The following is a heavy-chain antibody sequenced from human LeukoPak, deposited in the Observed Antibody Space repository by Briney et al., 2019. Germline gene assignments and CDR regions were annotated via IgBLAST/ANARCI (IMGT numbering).Heavy chain of an antibody. J-gene: IGHJ6*02. Sequence: SETLSLTCAVYGGSFSGYYWSWIRQPPGKGLEWIGEINHSGSTNYNPSLKSRVTISVDASKNQFSLKLSSVTAADTAVYYCARTPYYYYGMDVWGQGTTVTVSS. CDR1: GGSFSGYY. CDR3: ARTPYYYYGMDV. V-gene: IGHV4-34*01. CDR2: INHSGST.